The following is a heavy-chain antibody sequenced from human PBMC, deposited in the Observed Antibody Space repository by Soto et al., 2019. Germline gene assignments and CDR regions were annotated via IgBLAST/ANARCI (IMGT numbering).Heavy chain of an antibody. D-gene: IGHD3-3*01. Sequence: PGESLKISCKGSGYSFTSYWIGWVRQMPGKGLEWMGIIYPGDSDTRYSPSFQGQVTISADKSISTAYLQWSSLKASDTAIYYCARLFYEGPYYYYYDGMDVWGQGTTVTVSS. CDR1: GYSFTSYW. CDR3: ARLFYEGPYYYYYDGMDV. CDR2: IYPGDSDT. J-gene: IGHJ6*02. V-gene: IGHV5-51*01.